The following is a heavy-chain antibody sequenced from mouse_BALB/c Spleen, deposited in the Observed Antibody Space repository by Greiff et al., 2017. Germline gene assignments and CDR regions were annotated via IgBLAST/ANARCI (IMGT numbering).Heavy chain of an antibody. CDR1: GFTFSDYG. CDR3: ARLTGTRYFDY. V-gene: IGHV5-15*02. Sequence: EVKVVESGGGLVQPGGSRKLSCAASGFTFSDYGMAWVRQAPGKGPEWVAFISNLAYSIYYADTVTGRFTISRENAKNTLYLEMSSLRSEDTAMYYCARLTGTRYFDYWGQGTTLTVSS. D-gene: IGHD4-1*01. J-gene: IGHJ2*01. CDR2: ISNLAYSI.